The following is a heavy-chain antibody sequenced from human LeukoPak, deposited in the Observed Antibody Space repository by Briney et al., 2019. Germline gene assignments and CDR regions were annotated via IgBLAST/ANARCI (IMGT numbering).Heavy chain of an antibody. Sequence: SETLSLTCAVYGGSFSGYYWSWIRQPPGKGLEWIGEINHSGSTNYNPSLKSRVTISVDTSKNQFSLKLSSVTAADTAVYYCATDRLTGYFDYWGQGTLVTVSS. V-gene: IGHV4-34*01. J-gene: IGHJ4*02. D-gene: IGHD7-27*01. CDR1: GGSFSGYY. CDR2: INHSGST. CDR3: ATDRLTGYFDY.